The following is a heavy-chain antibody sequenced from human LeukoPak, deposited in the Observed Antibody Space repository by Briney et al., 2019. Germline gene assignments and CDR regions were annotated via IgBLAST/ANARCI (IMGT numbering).Heavy chain of an antibody. CDR1: GGSISSYY. D-gene: IGHD4-17*01. V-gene: IGHV4-4*07. Sequence: SETLSLTCTVSGGSISSYYWSWIRQPAGKGLEWIGRIYTSGSTNYNPSLKSRVTMSVDTSKNQFSLKLSSVTAADTAVYYCARGPTTVTTENWFDPWGQGTLVTVSS. CDR2: IYTSGST. CDR3: ARGPTTVTTENWFDP. J-gene: IGHJ5*02.